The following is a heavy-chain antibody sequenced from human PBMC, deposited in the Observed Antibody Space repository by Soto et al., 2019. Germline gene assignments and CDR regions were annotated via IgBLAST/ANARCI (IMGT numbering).Heavy chain of an antibody. Sequence: GGSLRLSCAVSGFTVSSNYMNWVRQAPGKGLEWVSLIYSGGGTYYADSVKGRFTISRDNSKNTLYLQLNSLRAEDTAVYYCAKDGLCSGGSWCHNYYYYYYGMDVWGQGTTVTVSS. V-gene: IGHV3-66*01. CDR1: GFTVSSNY. D-gene: IGHD2-15*01. J-gene: IGHJ6*02. CDR2: IYSGGGT. CDR3: AKDGLCSGGSWCHNYYYYYYGMDV.